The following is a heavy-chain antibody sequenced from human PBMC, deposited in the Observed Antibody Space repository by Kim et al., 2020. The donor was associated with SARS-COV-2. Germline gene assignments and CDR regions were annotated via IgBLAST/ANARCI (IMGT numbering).Heavy chain of an antibody. J-gene: IGHJ4*02. CDR1: GGSFSGYY. CDR2: INHSGST. D-gene: IGHD3-10*01. Sequence: SETLSLTCAVYGGSFSGYYWSWIRQPPGKGLEWIGEINHSGSTNYNPSLKSRVTISVDTSKNQFSLKLSSVTAADTAVYYCARLKKAMMVRGVIIPSNLDHFGYWGQGTLVTVSS. V-gene: IGHV4-34*01. CDR3: ARLKKAMMVRGVIIPSNLDHFGY.